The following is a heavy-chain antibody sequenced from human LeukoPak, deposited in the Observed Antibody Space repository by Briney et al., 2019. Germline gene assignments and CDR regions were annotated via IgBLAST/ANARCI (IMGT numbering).Heavy chain of an antibody. J-gene: IGHJ3*02. D-gene: IGHD2-8*02. Sequence: TGGSLRLSCAASGFTFSSYSMNWVRQAPGKGLEWVSSISSSSSYIYYADSVKGRFTISRDNAKNSLYLQMNSLRAEDTAVYYCAREGLVGAFDIWGQGTMVTVSS. CDR1: GFTFSSYS. CDR3: AREGLVGAFDI. CDR2: ISSSSSYI. V-gene: IGHV3-21*01.